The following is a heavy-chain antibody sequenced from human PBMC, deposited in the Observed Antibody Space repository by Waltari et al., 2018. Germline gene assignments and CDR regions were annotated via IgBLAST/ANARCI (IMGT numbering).Heavy chain of an antibody. D-gene: IGHD1-1*01. CDR3: ASHGPWTFNY. V-gene: IGHV3-7*02. J-gene: IGHJ4*02. Sequence: EVQLVESGGGLVQPGGSLRLSCAASGLTFRSYWMSWVRQAPVKGLGWVAGIKEDGSETYYVDSVKGRFTISRDNAKNSLYLHMNSLRAEDTAVYYCASHGPWTFNYWGQGTLVTVSS. CDR1: GLTFRSYW. CDR2: IKEDGSET.